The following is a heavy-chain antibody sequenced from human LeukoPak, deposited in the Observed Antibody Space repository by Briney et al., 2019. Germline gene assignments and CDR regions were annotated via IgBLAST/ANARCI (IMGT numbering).Heavy chain of an antibody. V-gene: IGHV1-18*01. CDR3: ARVGSSGEFDF. Sequence: ASVKVSCKTSGYTFTDYGLTWVRQAPGQGLEWLVWVTGFNGKTTYARRVEDRLILTTNTSTSTGTLDLRGLRADDTAVYYCARVGSSGEFDFWGQGTLVTVSS. D-gene: IGHD3-10*01. CDR1: GYTFTDYG. J-gene: IGHJ4*02. CDR2: VTGFNGKT.